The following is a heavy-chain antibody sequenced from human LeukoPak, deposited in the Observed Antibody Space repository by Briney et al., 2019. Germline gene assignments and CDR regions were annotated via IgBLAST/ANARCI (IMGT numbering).Heavy chain of an antibody. J-gene: IGHJ3*02. V-gene: IGHV4-59*01. CDR1: GGSISTDY. Sequence: KTSETLSLTCTVSGGSISTDYWSWIRQPPGKGLEWIGYINYSGSTYYNPSLRSRVTISVDVSTNQLSLKLTSVTDADTALYYCARIPPSRTLGKGGAFDIWGQGTLVSVHS. CDR2: INYSGST. D-gene: IGHD1/OR15-1a*01. CDR3: ARIPPSRTLGKGGAFDI.